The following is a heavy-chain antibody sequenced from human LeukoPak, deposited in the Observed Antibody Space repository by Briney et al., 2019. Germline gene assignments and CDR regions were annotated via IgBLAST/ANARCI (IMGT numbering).Heavy chain of an antibody. Sequence: SVKVSCKASGGTFSSYAISWVRQAPGQGLEWMGGIIPIFGTANYAQKFQGRVTITTDESTSAAYMELSSLRSEDTAVYYCARDFPSSYWYSSGWGHWYFDLWGRGTLVTVSS. CDR1: GGTFSSYA. CDR2: IIPIFGTA. CDR3: ARDFPSSYWYSSGWGHWYFDL. J-gene: IGHJ2*01. V-gene: IGHV1-69*05. D-gene: IGHD6-19*01.